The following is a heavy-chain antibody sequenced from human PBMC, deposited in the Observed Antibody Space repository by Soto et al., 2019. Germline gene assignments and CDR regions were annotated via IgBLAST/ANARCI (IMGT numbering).Heavy chain of an antibody. CDR1: GFTFSDHY. V-gene: IGHV3-72*01. CDR3: ARGGYCSSTSCYTDYYGMDV. D-gene: IGHD2-2*02. Sequence: GGSLRLSCAASGFTFSDHYMDWVRQAPGKGLEWVGRTRNKANSYTTEYAASVKGRFTISRDDSKNSLYLQMNSLKTEDTAVYYCARGGYCSSTSCYTDYYGMDVWGQGATVTVSS. CDR2: TRNKANSYTT. J-gene: IGHJ6*02.